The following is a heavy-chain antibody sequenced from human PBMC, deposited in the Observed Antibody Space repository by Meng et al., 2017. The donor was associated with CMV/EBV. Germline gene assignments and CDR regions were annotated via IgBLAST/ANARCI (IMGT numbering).Heavy chain of an antibody. D-gene: IGHD1-14*01. CDR3: ARGLGRKPHYYYYYGMDV. CDR1: GGSFSGYY. Sequence: SETLSLTCAVYGGSFSGYYWSWIRQLPGKGLEWIGEINHSGSTNYNPSLKSRVTISVDTSKNQFSLKLSSVTAADTAVYYCARGLGRKPHYYYYYGMDVWGQGTTVTVSS. V-gene: IGHV4-34*01. J-gene: IGHJ6*02. CDR2: INHSGST.